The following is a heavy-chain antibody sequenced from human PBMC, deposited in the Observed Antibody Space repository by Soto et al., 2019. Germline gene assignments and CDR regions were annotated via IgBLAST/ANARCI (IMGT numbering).Heavy chain of an antibody. CDR3: ARTDRDFYGLDV. J-gene: IGHJ6*02. CDR2: ISSSGDYI. Sequence: EVQLVESGGGLVKPGGSLRLSCAASGFGFSTFSINWVRQAPGKGLEWLSSISSSGDYIYYADSVKGRFTISRDNAKNSVFLQMDSLRVGDTAVYYCARTDRDFYGLDVWGQGTTVIVSS. V-gene: IGHV3-21*01. CDR1: GFGFSTFS.